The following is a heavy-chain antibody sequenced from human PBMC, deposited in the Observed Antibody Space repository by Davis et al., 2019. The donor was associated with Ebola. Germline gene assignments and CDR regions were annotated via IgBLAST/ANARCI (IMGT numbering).Heavy chain of an antibody. CDR1: GGSISSYY. V-gene: IGHV4-34*01. CDR3: ARVRYYGSSNWFDP. J-gene: IGHJ5*02. D-gene: IGHD3-10*01. CDR2: INHSGST. Sequence: MPSETLSLTCTVSGGSISSYYWSWIRQPPGKGLEWIGEINHSGSTNYNPSLKSRVTISVDTSKNQFSLKLSSVTAADTAVYYCARVRYYGSSNWFDPWGQGTLVTVSS.